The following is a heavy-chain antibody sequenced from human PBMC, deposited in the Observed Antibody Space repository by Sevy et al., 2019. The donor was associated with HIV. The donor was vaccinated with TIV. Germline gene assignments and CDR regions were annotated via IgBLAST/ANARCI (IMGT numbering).Heavy chain of an antibody. CDR3: ARGKSGYGNALNY. Sequence: GGSLRLSCAASGFTVNSNYMTWVRQAPGKGLEGVSVIYSAGTTYHADSVKDRFTISRDNFKNTLYLQMNSLRAEDTAVYYCARGKSGYGNALNYWGQGTLVTVSS. D-gene: IGHD5-18*01. V-gene: IGHV3-66*01. CDR2: IYSAGTT. J-gene: IGHJ4*02. CDR1: GFTVNSNY.